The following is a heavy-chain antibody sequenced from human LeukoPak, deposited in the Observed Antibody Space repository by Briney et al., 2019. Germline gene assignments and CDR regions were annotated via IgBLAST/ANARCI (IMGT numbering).Heavy chain of an antibody. CDR1: GGSFSGYY. V-gene: IGHV4-34*01. CDR2: IYYSGST. J-gene: IGHJ6*03. CDR3: TKRRGYSFGFDYYYMDV. Sequence: PSEALSLTCAVYGGSFSGYYWSWIRQPPGKGLEWIGSIYYSGSTYYNPSLKSRVTISVDTSKNQFSLKLSSVTAADTAVYYCTKRRGYSFGFDYYYMDVWGKGTTVTISS. D-gene: IGHD5-18*01.